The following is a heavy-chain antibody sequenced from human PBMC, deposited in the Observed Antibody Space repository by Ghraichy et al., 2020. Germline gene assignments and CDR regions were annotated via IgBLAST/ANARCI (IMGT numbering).Heavy chain of an antibody. V-gene: IGHV3-74*01. D-gene: IGHD3-3*01. CDR1: GFTFSSYW. J-gene: IGHJ4*02. Sequence: LSLTCAASGFTFSSYWMHWVRQAPGKGLVWVSRINSDGSSTSYADSVKGRFTISRDNAKNTLYLQMNSLRAEDTAVYYCARGAYYDFWSGYPQASFDYWGQGTLVTVSS. CDR3: ARGAYYDFWSGYPQASFDY. CDR2: INSDGSST.